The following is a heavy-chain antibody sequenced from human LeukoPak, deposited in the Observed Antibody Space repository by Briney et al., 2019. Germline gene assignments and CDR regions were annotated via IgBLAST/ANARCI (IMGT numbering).Heavy chain of an antibody. V-gene: IGHV3-23*01. J-gene: IGHJ4*02. CDR2: ISGSGGST. CDR1: GFTFSSYA. D-gene: IGHD3-10*01. Sequence: GGTLRLSCAASGFTFSSYAMSWVRQAPGKGLEWVSAISGSGGSTYYADPVKGRFTISRDNSKNTLYLQMNSLRAEDTAVYYCAIYYYGSGSYSENFDYWGQGTLVTVSS. CDR3: AIYYYGSGSYSENFDY.